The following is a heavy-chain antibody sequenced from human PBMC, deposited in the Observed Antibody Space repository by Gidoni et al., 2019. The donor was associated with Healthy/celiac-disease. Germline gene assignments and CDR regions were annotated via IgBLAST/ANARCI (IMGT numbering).Heavy chain of an antibody. CDR3: SSALRPLVDDAFDI. J-gene: IGHJ3*02. CDR1: GGSFSGYY. CDR2: IDHSGST. V-gene: IGHV4-34*01. D-gene: IGHD3-3*01. Sequence: QVQLQKWSAGRLKPSETLSITRARYGGSFSGYYWSWIRQPPGRGLEWIGEIDHSGSTNYNPSLKSRVPISVDTSTNQFSLTLSSVTAADTAVYYCSSALRPLVDDAFDIWGQGTMVTVSS.